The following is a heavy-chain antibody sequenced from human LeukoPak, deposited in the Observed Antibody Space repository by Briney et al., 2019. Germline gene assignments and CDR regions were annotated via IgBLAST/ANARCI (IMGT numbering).Heavy chain of an antibody. J-gene: IGHJ5*02. V-gene: IGHV3-7*01. CDR2: IRPDGDDK. CDR1: GFMFRDYW. D-gene: IGHD2-2*01. Sequence: GGSLRLSCAVSGFMFRDYWMAWVRQAPGKGLEWAANIRPDGDDKYYVESVRGRFTISRDNAQNSLSLQMDSLRVEDSAVYHCGRWGITAALDRWGQGTLVSVSS. CDR3: GRWGITAALDR.